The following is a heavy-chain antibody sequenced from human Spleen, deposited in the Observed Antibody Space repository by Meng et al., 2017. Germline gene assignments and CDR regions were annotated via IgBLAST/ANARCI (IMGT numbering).Heavy chain of an antibody. J-gene: IGHJ6*02. CDR1: GFTFSSYA. D-gene: IGHD2-2*01. V-gene: IGHV3-23*01. CDR3: AKALTIVVVPAAMYYYYYGMDV. CDR2: ISGSGGST. Sequence: GGSLRLSCAASGFTFSSYAMSWVRQAPGKGLEWVSAISGSGGSTYYADPVKGRFTISRDNSKNTLYLQMNSLRAEDTAVYYCAKALTIVVVPAAMYYYYYGMDVWGQGTTVTVSS.